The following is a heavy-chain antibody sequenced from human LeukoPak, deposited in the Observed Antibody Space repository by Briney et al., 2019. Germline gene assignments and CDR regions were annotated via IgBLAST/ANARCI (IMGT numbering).Heavy chain of an antibody. CDR1: GYTFTSNW. CDR2: IYPGDSDT. J-gene: IGHJ4*02. V-gene: IGHV5-51*01. Sequence: GESLKISCKGSGYTFTSNWVAWVRQMPGKGLEWMGSIYPGDSDTRNSPSFQGQVTISADKSISTAYLQWSSLKASDAAMYYCARRDSSSWSYWGQGTLVTVSS. D-gene: IGHD6-13*01. CDR3: ARRDSSSWSY.